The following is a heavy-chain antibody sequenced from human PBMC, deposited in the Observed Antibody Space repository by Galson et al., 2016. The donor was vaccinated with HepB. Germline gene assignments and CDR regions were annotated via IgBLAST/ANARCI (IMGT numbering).Heavy chain of an antibody. V-gene: IGHV3-30*04. CDR1: GFTFRSYV. J-gene: IGHJ4*02. CDR2: TSSDERVK. CDR3: ARDPIAGAPDRFDY. D-gene: IGHD1-26*01. Sequence: SLRLSCAASGFTFRSYVTHWVRHPPGKGLEWVAVTSSDERVKFYADSVRGRFTISRDNSKNTLYLQMDRLTTDDTAVYYCARDPIAGAPDRFDYWGQGTLVTVSS.